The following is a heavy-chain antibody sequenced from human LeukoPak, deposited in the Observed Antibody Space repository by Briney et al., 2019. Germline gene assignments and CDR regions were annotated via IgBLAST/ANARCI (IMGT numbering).Heavy chain of an antibody. V-gene: IGHV4-34*01. J-gene: IGHJ6*04. Sequence: SETLSLTCAVYGGSFSGYYWSWIRQPPGKGLEWIGEINHSGSTNYNLSLKSRVTISVDTSKNQFSLKLSSVTAADTAVYYCAREPTVTNSYYYGMDVWGKGTTVTVSP. CDR3: AREPTVTNSYYYGMDV. CDR2: INHSGST. CDR1: GGSFSGYY. D-gene: IGHD4-17*01.